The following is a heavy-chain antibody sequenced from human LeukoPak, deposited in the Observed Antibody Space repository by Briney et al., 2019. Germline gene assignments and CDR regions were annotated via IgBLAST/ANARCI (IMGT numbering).Heavy chain of an antibody. V-gene: IGHV3-48*03. D-gene: IGHD2-8*01. J-gene: IGHJ4*02. CDR3: ASNGIYCTNGVCYTYYFDY. CDR2: ISSSGSTI. Sequence: GGSLRLSCAASGFTFSSYEMNWVRQAPGKGLEWVSYISSSGSTIYKADSVKGQFTISRDNATNSLYLQMNSLRAEDTAVYYCASNGIYCTNGVCYTYYFDYWGQGTLVTVSS. CDR1: GFTFSSYE.